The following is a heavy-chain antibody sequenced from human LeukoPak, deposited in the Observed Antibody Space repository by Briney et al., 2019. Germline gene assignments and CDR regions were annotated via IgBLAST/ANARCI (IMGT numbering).Heavy chain of an antibody. CDR3: ARGEGIAAAV. V-gene: IGHV4-30-4*08. CDR1: GGSISSYY. CDR2: IYYSGSS. Sequence: SETLSLTCTVSGGSISSYYWSWNRQPPGKGLKWIGYIYYSGSSYYNPSLKSRVTISVDTSKNQFSLKLSSVTAADTAVYYCARGEGIAAAVWGLGTLVTVSS. J-gene: IGHJ4*02. D-gene: IGHD6-13*01.